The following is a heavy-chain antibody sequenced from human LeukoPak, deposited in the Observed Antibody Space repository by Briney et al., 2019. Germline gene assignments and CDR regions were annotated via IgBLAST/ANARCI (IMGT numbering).Heavy chain of an antibody. Sequence: GASVKVSCKASGYTFTSYGISWVRQAPGQGLEWMGWISAYNGNTNYAQKLQGRVTMTTDTSTSTVYMELRSLRSDDTAVYYCARDAAEYDFWSGYYTGILGYWGQGTLVTVSS. CDR1: GYTFTSYG. J-gene: IGHJ4*02. CDR3: ARDAAEYDFWSGYYTGILGY. D-gene: IGHD3-3*01. V-gene: IGHV1-18*01. CDR2: ISAYNGNT.